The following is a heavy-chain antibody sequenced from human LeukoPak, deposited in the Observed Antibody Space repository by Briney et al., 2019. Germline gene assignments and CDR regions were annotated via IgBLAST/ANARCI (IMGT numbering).Heavy chain of an antibody. CDR2: ISWNSGSI. D-gene: IGHD6-19*01. Sequence: GRSLRLSCAASGFTFDDYAMHWVRQAPGKGLEWVSGISWNSGSIGYADSVKGRFTISRDNAKNSLYLQMNSLRAEDTALYYCAKRLGDAFDIWGQGTMVTVSS. J-gene: IGHJ3*02. CDR1: GFTFDDYA. CDR3: AKRLGDAFDI. V-gene: IGHV3-9*01.